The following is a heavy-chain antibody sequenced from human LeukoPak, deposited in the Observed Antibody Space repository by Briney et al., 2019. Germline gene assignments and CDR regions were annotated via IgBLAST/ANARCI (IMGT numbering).Heavy chain of an antibody. CDR3: ARARNNYFDY. J-gene: IGHJ4*02. CDR2: IYSGGSP. CDR1: GFTFSSYS. Sequence: SGGSLRLSCAASGFTFSSYSMNWVRQAPGKGLEWVSVIYSGGSPYYADSVKGRFTISRDNSKNTLYLQMNSLRAEDTAVYYCARARNNYFDYWGQGTLVTVSS. V-gene: IGHV3-53*01.